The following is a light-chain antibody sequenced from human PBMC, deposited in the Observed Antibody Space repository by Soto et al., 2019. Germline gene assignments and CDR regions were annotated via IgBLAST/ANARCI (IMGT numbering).Light chain of an antibody. Sequence: EIVFTQSPGTLSFSQVERATLSFSASQSVTSTSLAWYQQKPGQAPRLLMYGASSRATGTPDRISGGGSGTDFTLTISRLEPEDFAVYYCQHYVTSSITFGQGTRLEIK. CDR1: QSVTSTS. CDR3: QHYVTSSIT. CDR2: GAS. V-gene: IGKV3-20*01. J-gene: IGKJ5*01.